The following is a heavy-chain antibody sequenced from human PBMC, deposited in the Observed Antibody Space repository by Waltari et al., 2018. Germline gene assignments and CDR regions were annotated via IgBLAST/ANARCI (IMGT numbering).Heavy chain of an antibody. D-gene: IGHD2-15*01. J-gene: IGHJ6*02. CDR3: ARYCSGGSCYYYGMDV. V-gene: IGHV3-30-3*01. Sequence: QVQLVESGGGVVQPGRSLRLSCAASGFTFSSYAMHWVRQAPGKGLEWVAVISYDGSNKYYADSVKGRFTISRDNSKNTLYLQMNSLRAEDTAVYYCARYCSGGSCYYYGMDVWGQGTTVTVSS. CDR2: ISYDGSNK. CDR1: GFTFSSYA.